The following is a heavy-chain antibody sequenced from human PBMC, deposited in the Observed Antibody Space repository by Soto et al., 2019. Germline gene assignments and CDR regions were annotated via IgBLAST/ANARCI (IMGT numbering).Heavy chain of an antibody. CDR1: GGSISRGGYY. CDR2: IYYSGST. V-gene: IGHV4-31*03. D-gene: IGHD5-18*01. Sequence: PSETLSLTCTVSGGSISRGGYYWSWIRQHPGKGLEWIGYIYYSGSTYYNPSLKSRVTISVDTSKNQFSLKLSSVTAADTAVYYCARSGYSYGPNPLLYWGQGTLVTAPQ. J-gene: IGHJ4*02. CDR3: ARSGYSYGPNPLLY.